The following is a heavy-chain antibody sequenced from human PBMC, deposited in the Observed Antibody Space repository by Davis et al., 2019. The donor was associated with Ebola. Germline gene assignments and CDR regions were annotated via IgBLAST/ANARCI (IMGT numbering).Heavy chain of an antibody. Sequence: ASVKVSSKASGYTFTSYGISWVRQAPGQGLEWMGWISAYNGNTNYAQKLQGRVTMTTDTSTSTAYMELRSLRSDDTAVYYCARHLTTVTSRGVYGMDVWGQGTMVTVSS. CDR3: ARHLTTVTSRGVYGMDV. J-gene: IGHJ6*02. V-gene: IGHV1-18*01. CDR2: ISAYNGNT. CDR1: GYTFTSYG. D-gene: IGHD4-11*01.